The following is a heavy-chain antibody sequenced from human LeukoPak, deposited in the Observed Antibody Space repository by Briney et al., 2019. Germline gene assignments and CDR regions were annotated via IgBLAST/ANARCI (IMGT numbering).Heavy chain of an antibody. CDR3: AKRWADTSGSQHYFDY. J-gene: IGHJ4*02. Sequence: GESLKISCKASGYSFSTYWMGWLRRLPGKGLEWIGSIYPGDSDTRSSPSFVGQVTISADRSINTAYLQWSSLKDSDTAMYYCAKRWADTSGSQHYFDYWGQGTLVTVSS. D-gene: IGHD3-22*01. CDR2: IYPGDSDT. CDR1: GYSFSTYW. V-gene: IGHV5-51*01.